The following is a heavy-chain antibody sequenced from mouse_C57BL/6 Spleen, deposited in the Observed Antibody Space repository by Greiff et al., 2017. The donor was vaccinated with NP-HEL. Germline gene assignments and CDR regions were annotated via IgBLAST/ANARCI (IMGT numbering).Heavy chain of an antibody. Sequence: DVMLVESGGGLVKPGGSLKLSCAASGFTFSSYTMSWVRQTPEKRLEWVATISGGGGNTYYPDSVKGRFTISRDNAKNTLYLQMSSLRSEDTALYYCARHHYYAMDYWGQGTSVTVSS. CDR2: ISGGGGNT. CDR3: ARHHYYAMDY. CDR1: GFTFSSYT. J-gene: IGHJ4*01. V-gene: IGHV5-9*01.